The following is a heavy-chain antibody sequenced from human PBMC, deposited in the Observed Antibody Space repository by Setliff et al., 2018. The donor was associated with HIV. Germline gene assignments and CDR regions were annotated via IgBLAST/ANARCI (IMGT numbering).Heavy chain of an antibody. Sequence: PGGSLRLSCAASGFTFNNAWMSWVRQAPGKGLEWVGLIKSKTDGGTTDYAAPVKGRFTISRDDSKTIAYLQMNSLKTEDTAVYYCTRDGGYFDYWGQGTLVTVSS. CDR2: IKSKTDGGTT. CDR3: TRDGGYFDY. CDR1: GFTFNNAW. D-gene: IGHD3-3*01. V-gene: IGHV3-15*01. J-gene: IGHJ4*02.